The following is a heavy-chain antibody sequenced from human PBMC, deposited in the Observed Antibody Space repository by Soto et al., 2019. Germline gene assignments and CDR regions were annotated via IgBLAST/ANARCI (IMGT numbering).Heavy chain of an antibody. CDR3: ARGGKIFGVVILGPDAFDI. CDR1: GGSISSGGYY. CDR2: IYYSGST. D-gene: IGHD3-3*01. J-gene: IGHJ3*02. Sequence: SETLSLTCTVSGGSISSGGYYWSWIRQHPGKGLEWIGYIYYSGSTYYNPSLKSRVTISVDTSKNQFSLKLSSVTAADTAVYYCARGGKIFGVVILGPDAFDIWGQGTMVTVSS. V-gene: IGHV4-31*03.